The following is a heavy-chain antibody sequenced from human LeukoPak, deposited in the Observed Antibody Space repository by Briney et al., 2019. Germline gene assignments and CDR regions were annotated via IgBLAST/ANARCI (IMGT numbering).Heavy chain of an antibody. Sequence: GESLKISCKGSGYSFTSYWIGWVRQMPGKGLEWMGIIYPGDSDTRHSPSFQGQVTISADKSISTAYLQWSSLRASDTAMYYCAREDTGYCSGGSCYFADYWGQGTLVTVSS. CDR1: GYSFTSYW. J-gene: IGHJ4*02. CDR2: IYPGDSDT. V-gene: IGHV5-51*01. CDR3: AREDTGYCSGGSCYFADY. D-gene: IGHD2-15*01.